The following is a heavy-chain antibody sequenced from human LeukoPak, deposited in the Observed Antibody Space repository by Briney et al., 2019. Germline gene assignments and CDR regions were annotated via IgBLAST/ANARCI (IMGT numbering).Heavy chain of an antibody. Sequence: SETLSLTCAVYGGSFSGYYWSWIRQPPGKGLELIGSIYYSGNTYYNPSLKSRVTIFVDTSKNQFSLKVNSVTAADTAVYYCARHPMEPPYYYYYMDVWGKGTTVTISS. CDR1: GGSFSGYY. D-gene: IGHD1-26*01. V-gene: IGHV4-34*01. J-gene: IGHJ6*03. CDR2: IYYSGNT. CDR3: ARHPMEPPYYYYYMDV.